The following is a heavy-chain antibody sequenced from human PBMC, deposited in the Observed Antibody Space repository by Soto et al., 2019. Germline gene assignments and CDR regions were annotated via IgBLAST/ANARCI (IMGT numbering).Heavy chain of an antibody. J-gene: IGHJ4*02. CDR3: AKEMGEWLPLDY. V-gene: IGHV3-43*01. CDR2: ISWNSRNR. D-gene: IGHD3-3*01. Sequence: GGPLRLSCGASGFTFQDRTMHWVRQAPGKGLEWVSLISWNSRNRFYADSVKGRFTISRDNTKNSLYLQMNSLRPDDTALYYCAKEMGEWLPLDYWGPGTQVTVSS. CDR1: GFTFQDRT.